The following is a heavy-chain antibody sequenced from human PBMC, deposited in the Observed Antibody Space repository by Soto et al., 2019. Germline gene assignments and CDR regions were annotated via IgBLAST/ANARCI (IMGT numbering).Heavy chain of an antibody. CDR2: MSYDGSHT. V-gene: IGHV3-30-3*01. J-gene: IGHJ4*02. CDR3: ARGFVGSSSFYSFDY. Sequence: QVHLVASGGGVVQPGRSLRLSCAASGFTFSSYTIHWVRQAPGTGLEWVAVMSYDGSHTYYADSVQGRFTISRDNSKNTLYLQMNSLRAEDTAVYYCARGFVGSSSFYSFDYWGQGTLVTVSS. CDR1: GFTFSSYT. D-gene: IGHD6-6*01.